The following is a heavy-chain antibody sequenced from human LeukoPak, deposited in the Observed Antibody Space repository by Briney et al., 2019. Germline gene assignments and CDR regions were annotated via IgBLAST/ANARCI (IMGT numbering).Heavy chain of an antibody. Sequence: ASVKVSCKASGYTFTSYYMHWVRQAPGQGLEWMGIINPSGGSTSYAQKFQGRVTMTRDTTTSTVYMELSSLRSEDTAVYYCAREGGQWLVLDYWGQGTLVTVSS. J-gene: IGHJ4*02. CDR1: GYTFTSYY. CDR2: INPSGGST. V-gene: IGHV1-46*01. D-gene: IGHD6-19*01. CDR3: AREGGQWLVLDY.